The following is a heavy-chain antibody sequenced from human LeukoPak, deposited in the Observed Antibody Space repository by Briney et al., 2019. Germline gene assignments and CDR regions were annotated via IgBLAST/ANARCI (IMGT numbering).Heavy chain of an antibody. CDR2: IVGSGGST. V-gene: IGHV3-23*01. CDR1: GFTFSNYA. Sequence: PGASLRLSCAASGFTFSNYAMSWVRQAPGKGLEWVSAIVGSGGSTYYADSVKGRFTISRVNPKNTLYLQMNSLRAEDTAVYYCAKWGDYDILTGYYDSDYWGQGTLVTVSS. D-gene: IGHD3-9*01. CDR3: AKWGDYDILTGYYDSDY. J-gene: IGHJ4*02.